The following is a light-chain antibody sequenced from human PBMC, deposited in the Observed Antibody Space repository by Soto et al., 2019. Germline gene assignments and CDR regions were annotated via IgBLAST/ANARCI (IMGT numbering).Light chain of an antibody. Sequence: QITQSPSSLSASVGEKIIITCRASRDVGSDVSWYQQKPGQAPKLLIYAASNLYTGVPSRFSGSGSGTDFTLTISSLEPEDFAAYYCQQRSNWPPGTFGQGTKVDIK. CDR2: AAS. CDR1: RDVGSD. CDR3: QQRSNWPPGT. J-gene: IGKJ2*01. V-gene: IGKV1-17*01.